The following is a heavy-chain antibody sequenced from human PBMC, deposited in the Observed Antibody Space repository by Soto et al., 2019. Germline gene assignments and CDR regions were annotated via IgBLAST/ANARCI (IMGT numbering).Heavy chain of an antibody. Sequence: GESLKMSGRGSGRRFTSYWIGWVRQMPGKGLEWMGIIYPGDSDTRYSPSFQGPVTISAAKSISTAYLQWSSLKASDTAMYYCAGAAAAGKYCYGLDFRRQGTTVTVAS. V-gene: IGHV5-51*01. CDR2: IYPGDSDT. J-gene: IGHJ6*02. D-gene: IGHD6-13*01. CDR3: AGAAAAGKYCYGLDF. CDR1: GRRFTSYW.